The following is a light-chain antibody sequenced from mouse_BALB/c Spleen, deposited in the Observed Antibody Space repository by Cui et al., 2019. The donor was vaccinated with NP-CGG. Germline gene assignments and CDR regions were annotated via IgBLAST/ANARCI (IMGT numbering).Light chain of an antibody. Sequence: QAVFTQESALTTSPGETVPHTCRSSTGAVTTSNYANWVQEKPDHLFTGLIGGTNNRAPGVPARFSGSLIGDKAALTITGAQTEDEAIYFCALWYSNHWVFGGGTKLTVL. CDR1: TGAVTTSNY. CDR2: GTN. J-gene: IGLJ1*01. V-gene: IGLV1*01. CDR3: ALWYSNHWV.